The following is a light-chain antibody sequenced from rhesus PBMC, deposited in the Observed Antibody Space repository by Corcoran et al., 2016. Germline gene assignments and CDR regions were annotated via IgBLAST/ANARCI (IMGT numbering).Light chain of an antibody. V-gene: IGLV2-32*02. CDR2: EVI. CDR3: SSYTGTNTYYV. Sequence: QAALTQPRSVSGSPGQSVTLSCTGTSSDIGTYDYVSWYQQHPGTAPKLMIYEVIKRPSGVSDRFSGSRSCNTASLTISGLQAEDEAEYYCSSYTGTNTYYVFGAWTRLTVL. CDR1: SSDIGTYDY. J-gene: IGLJ1*01.